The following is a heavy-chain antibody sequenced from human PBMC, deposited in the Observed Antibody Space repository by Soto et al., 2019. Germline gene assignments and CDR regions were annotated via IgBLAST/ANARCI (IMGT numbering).Heavy chain of an antibody. CDR1: GGTFRTSA. J-gene: IGHJ6*02. CDR2: IMPVFRRP. D-gene: IGHD1-7*01. CDR3: ASDKDPLQLGGNYSFILDV. V-gene: IGHV1-69*12. Sequence: QVQLVQSGAEVKKPGSSVKVSCKASGGTFRTSAISWVRQAPGQGLEWVGGIMPVFRRPKYAQNFQDRVTITADESTSTAYMELNSLRSDDTAVYYCASDKDPLQLGGNYSFILDVWGQGTAVTVSS.